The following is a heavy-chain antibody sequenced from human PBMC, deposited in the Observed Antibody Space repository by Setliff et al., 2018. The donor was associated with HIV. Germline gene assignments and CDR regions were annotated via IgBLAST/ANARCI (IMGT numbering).Heavy chain of an antibody. CDR1: GGTFSSYA. CDR2: IIPISGTV. D-gene: IGHD3-22*01. V-gene: IGHV1-69*05. Sequence: SVKVSCKASGGTFSSYAISWVRQAPGQGLEWMGGIIPISGTVNYAQKFQGRVTITTDESTTTAYMELRSLRSDDTAVYYCARHDSGGYYSLDYWGQGTLVTVSS. CDR3: ARHDSGGYYSLDY. J-gene: IGHJ4*02.